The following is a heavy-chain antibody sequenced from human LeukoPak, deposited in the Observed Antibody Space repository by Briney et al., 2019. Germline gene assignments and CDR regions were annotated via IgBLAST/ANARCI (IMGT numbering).Heavy chain of an antibody. Sequence: GGSLRLSCAASGFTVSSNYMSWVRQAPGKGLEWVSVIYSGGNTYYADSVKGRFTISRDNSKNTLFLQMNSLRAEDTAVYYCARISSGYELHAFDIWGQGTMVTVSS. J-gene: IGHJ3*02. D-gene: IGHD5-12*01. V-gene: IGHV3-53*01. CDR3: ARISSGYELHAFDI. CDR2: IYSGGNT. CDR1: GFTVSSNY.